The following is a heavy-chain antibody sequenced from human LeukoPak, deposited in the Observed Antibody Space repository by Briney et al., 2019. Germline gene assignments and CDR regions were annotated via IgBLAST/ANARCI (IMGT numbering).Heavy chain of an antibody. D-gene: IGHD6-19*01. CDR2: IKSKTYGATT. J-gene: IGHJ4*02. CDR1: GFTFSDAW. V-gene: IGHV3-15*01. Sequence: GGSLRLSCAASGFTFSDAWMRWVRQAPGKGLEWVGRIKSKTYGATTEYAAPVKDRFTIPRDDSKNTLYLQMNSLKTEDTAVYYCATVDNSGSSPPFDYWGQGTLVTVSS. CDR3: ATVDNSGSSPPFDY.